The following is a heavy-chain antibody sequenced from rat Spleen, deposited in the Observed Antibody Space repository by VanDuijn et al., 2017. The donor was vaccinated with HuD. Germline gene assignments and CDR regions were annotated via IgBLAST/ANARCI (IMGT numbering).Heavy chain of an antibody. V-gene: IGHV5-20*01. Sequence: EVQLVESGGGLVQPGRSLKLSCAASGFTFSDYYMAWVRQAPTKGLEWFASITNTGGSTYYPDSVKGRFTISRDNAKSTLYLQMNSLRSEDTATYYCTRTPYNSGYFDFWGPGTMVTVSS. CDR1: GFTFSDYY. J-gene: IGHJ1*01. D-gene: IGHD4-3*01. CDR3: TRTPYNSGYFDF. CDR2: ITNTGGST.